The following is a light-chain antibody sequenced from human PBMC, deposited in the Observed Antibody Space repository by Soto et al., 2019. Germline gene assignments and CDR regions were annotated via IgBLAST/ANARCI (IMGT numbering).Light chain of an antibody. CDR3: QQRSNWPPIT. V-gene: IGKV3-11*01. CDR2: GAS. CDR1: QAVDTKF. Sequence: IVLTQSPGTLSLSPGETATLSCRASQAVDTKFLAWYQQKAGQAPRLVMFGASGRATGVPARFSGGVSGTDFTLTISSLEPEDFAVYYCQQRSNWPPITFGQGTRLEIK. J-gene: IGKJ5*01.